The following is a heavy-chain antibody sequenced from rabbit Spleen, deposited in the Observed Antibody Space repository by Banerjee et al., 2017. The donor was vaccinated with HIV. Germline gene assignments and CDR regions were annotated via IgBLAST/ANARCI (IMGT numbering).Heavy chain of an antibody. V-gene: IGHV1S40*01. Sequence: QSLEESGGDLVKPGASLTLTCTASGFSFSAGYYMCWVRQAPGKGLEWIACIHGGSKNNMFFATWAKGRFTMSKIPPTTGTLQMADLNTADPASPFLAMRGSGCGYYTWDFWGPGTLVTVS. J-gene: IGHJ6*01. CDR1: GFSFSAGYY. D-gene: IGHD1-1*01. CDR3: AMRGSGCGYYTWDF. CDR2: IHGGSKNNM.